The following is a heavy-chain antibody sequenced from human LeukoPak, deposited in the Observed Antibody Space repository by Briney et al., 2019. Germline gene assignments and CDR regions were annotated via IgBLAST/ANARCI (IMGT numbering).Heavy chain of an antibody. CDR1: GGSISSYY. V-gene: IGHV4-59*01. Sequence: SETLSLTCTVSGGSISSYYWSWIRQPPGKGLEWIGYIYYSGSTNYNPSLKSRVTISVGTSKNQFSLKLSSVTAADTAVYYCAAEASYYYGSGPSGFDPWGQGTLVTVSS. CDR2: IYYSGST. D-gene: IGHD3-10*01. J-gene: IGHJ5*02. CDR3: AAEASYYYGSGPSGFDP.